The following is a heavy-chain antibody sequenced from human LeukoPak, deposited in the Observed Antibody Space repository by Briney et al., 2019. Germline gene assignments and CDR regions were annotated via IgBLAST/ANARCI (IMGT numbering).Heavy chain of an antibody. V-gene: IGHV4-39*07. Sequence: PSETLSLTCTVSGGSISSSSYYWGWIRQPPGKGLEWIGSIYYSGSTYYNPSLKSRVTISVDTSKNQFSLKLSSVTAADTAVYYCAREAAAGIRDYWFDPWGQGTLVTVSS. CDR3: AREAAAGIRDYWFDP. D-gene: IGHD6-13*01. CDR2: IYYSGST. J-gene: IGHJ5*02. CDR1: GGSISSSSYY.